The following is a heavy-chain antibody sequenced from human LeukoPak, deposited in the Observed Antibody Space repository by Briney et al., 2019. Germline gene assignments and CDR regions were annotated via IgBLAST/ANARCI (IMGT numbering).Heavy chain of an antibody. D-gene: IGHD2-15*01. V-gene: IGHV1-69*13. CDR3: ARVLCSGGSCYGRAFDY. CDR1: GGTLSSYA. J-gene: IGHJ4*02. Sequence: SVKVSCKASGGTLSSYAISWVRQAPGQGLEWMGGIIPIFGTANYAQKFQGRVTITADESTSTAYMELSSLRSEDTAVYYCARVLCSGGSCYGRAFDYWGQGTLVTVSS. CDR2: IIPIFGTA.